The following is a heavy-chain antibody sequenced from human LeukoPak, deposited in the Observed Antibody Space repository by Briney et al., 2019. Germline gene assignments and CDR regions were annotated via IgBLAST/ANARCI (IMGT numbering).Heavy chain of an antibody. J-gene: IGHJ4*02. Sequence: GASVKVSCTASGYTFTGYYMHWVRQAPGQGLEWMGWINPNSGGTNYAQKFQGRVTMTRDTSISTAYMELSRLRSDDTAVYYCARPIVGAHYYFDYWGQGTLVTVSS. D-gene: IGHD1-26*01. CDR2: INPNSGGT. CDR3: ARPIVGAHYYFDY. V-gene: IGHV1-2*02. CDR1: GYTFTGYY.